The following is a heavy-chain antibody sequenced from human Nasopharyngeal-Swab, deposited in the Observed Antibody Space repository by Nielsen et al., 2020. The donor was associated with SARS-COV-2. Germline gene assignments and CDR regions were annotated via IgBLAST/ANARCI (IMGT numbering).Heavy chain of an antibody. CDR2: ISWNSGTT. Sequence: VRQAPGKGLAWVSGISWNSGTTGYADSVKGRFTISRDNAKSSLYLQMNSLRAEDTALYYCAKDFNVDTAMVAYYYGMDVWGQGTTVTVSS. J-gene: IGHJ6*02. D-gene: IGHD5-18*01. CDR3: AKDFNVDTAMVAYYYGMDV. V-gene: IGHV3-9*01.